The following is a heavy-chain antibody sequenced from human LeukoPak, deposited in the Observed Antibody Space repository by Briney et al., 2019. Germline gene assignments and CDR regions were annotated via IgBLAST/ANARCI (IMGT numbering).Heavy chain of an antibody. D-gene: IGHD3-22*01. V-gene: IGHV4-31*03. Sequence: SETLSLTCTVSGGSISSDSYYWSWIRQRPGLGLEWIGYVYYTGSTYYNPSLRSRISLSLDTSEKQISLRLTSVTATDSAVYYCARGLYDTSGYHFDYLGQGTLVTVSS. CDR2: VYYTGST. CDR3: ARGLYDTSGYHFDY. J-gene: IGHJ4*02. CDR1: GGSISSDSYY.